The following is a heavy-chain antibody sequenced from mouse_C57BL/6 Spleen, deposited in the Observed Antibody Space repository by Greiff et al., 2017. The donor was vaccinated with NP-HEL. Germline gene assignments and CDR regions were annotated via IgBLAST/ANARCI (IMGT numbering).Heavy chain of an antibody. CDR3: ASWGDYVYAMDY. V-gene: IGHV5-17*01. D-gene: IGHD2-4*01. J-gene: IGHJ4*01. Sequence: EVKLVESGGGLVKPGGSLKLSCAASGFTFSDYGMHWVRQAPEKGLEWVAYISSGSSTIYYADTVKGRFTISRDNAKNTLFLQMTSLRSEDTAMYYCASWGDYVYAMDYWDQGTSVTVSS. CDR1: GFTFSDYG. CDR2: ISSGSSTI.